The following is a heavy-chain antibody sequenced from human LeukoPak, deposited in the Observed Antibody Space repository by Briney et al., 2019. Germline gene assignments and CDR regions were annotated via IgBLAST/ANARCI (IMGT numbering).Heavy chain of an antibody. CDR1: GGTFSSYA. D-gene: IGHD7-27*01. CDR2: TIPIFGIA. J-gene: IGHJ6*02. V-gene: IGHV1-69*04. CDR3: ASPWGSPTSYGMDV. Sequence: SVKVSCKASGGTFSSYAISWVRQAPGQGLEWMGRTIPIFGIANYAQKFQGRVTITADKSTSTAYMELSSLRSEDTAVYYCASPWGSPTSYGMDVWGQGTTVTVSS.